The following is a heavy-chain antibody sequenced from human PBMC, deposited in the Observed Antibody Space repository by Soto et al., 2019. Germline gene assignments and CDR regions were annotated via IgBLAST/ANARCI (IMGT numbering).Heavy chain of an antibody. J-gene: IGHJ4*02. V-gene: IGHV3-74*01. CDR3: ASAIDYCSSTSGYDY. D-gene: IGHD2-2*01. CDR1: GFTFSSYW. Sequence: GGSLRLSCAASGFTFSSYWMHWVRQAPGKGLVWVSRINSDGSSTSYADSVKGRFTISRDNAKNTLYLQMNSLRAEDTAVYFCASAIDYCSSTSGYDYWGQGTLVTVSS. CDR2: INSDGSST.